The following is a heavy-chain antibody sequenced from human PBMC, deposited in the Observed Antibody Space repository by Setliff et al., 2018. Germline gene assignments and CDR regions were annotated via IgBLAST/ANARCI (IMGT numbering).Heavy chain of an antibody. CDR3: ARGFREAVTYSGSFCFDS. CDR1: GYTFTNYV. D-gene: IGHD1-26*01. Sequence: GASVKVSCKASGYTFTNYVFHWVRQAPGQRLEWMGWINAVSGNTKYSQKFQGRVTITRDTSASTAYMELSSLRAEDTAVYYCARGFREAVTYSGSFCFDSWGQGTLVTVSS. CDR2: INAVSGNT. V-gene: IGHV1-3*01. J-gene: IGHJ4*02.